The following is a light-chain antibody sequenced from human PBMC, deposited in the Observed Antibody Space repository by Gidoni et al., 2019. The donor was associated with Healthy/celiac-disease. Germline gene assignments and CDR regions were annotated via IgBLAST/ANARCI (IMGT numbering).Light chain of an antibody. CDR3: QQYGSSLWT. V-gene: IGKV3-20*01. Sequence: ETVLTQSPGTLSLSPGEKATPSCRASHSVSSIYLAWYQQKPGQAPRLLIYGASSRATGIPDRFSGSGSGTDFTLTISRLEPEDFAVYYCQQYGSSLWTFGQXTKVEIK. CDR1: HSVSSIY. CDR2: GAS. J-gene: IGKJ1*01.